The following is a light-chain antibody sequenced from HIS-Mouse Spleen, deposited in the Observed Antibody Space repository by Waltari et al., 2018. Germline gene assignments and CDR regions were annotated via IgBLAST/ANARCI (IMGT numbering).Light chain of an antibody. J-gene: IGLJ1*01. V-gene: IGLV1-44*01. CDR1: SSNIGSNT. CDR3: AAWDDSLNGNYV. Sequence: QSVLTPPPSASGTPGQRVTISCSGSSSNIGSNTVIWYQQLPGTAPKLLIYSNNQRPSGVPDRFSGSKSGTSASLAISGLQSEDEADYYCAAWDDSLNGNYVFGTGTKVTVL. CDR2: SNN.